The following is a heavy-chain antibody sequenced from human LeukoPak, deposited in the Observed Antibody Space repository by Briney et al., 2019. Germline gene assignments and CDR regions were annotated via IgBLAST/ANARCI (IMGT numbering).Heavy chain of an antibody. V-gene: IGHV3-9*01. CDR1: GFTLDDYA. Sequence: GRSLRLSCAASGFTLDDYAMHWVRQTPGKGLEWVSGLSWNGASSDYSESVKGRFTISRDNAKNSLHLQMNSLRAEDTALYFCAKAETYYRDGSGNGYYNYFESWGQGTPVTVSS. CDR3: AKAETYYRDGSGNGYYNYFES. J-gene: IGHJ4*02. CDR2: LSWNGASS. D-gene: IGHD3-22*01.